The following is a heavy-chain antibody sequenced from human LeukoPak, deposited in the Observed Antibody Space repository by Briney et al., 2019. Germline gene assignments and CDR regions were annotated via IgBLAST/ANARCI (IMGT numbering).Heavy chain of an antibody. CDR1: GFTFSSYW. Sequence: GGSLRLSCAASGFTFSSYWMSWVRQAPGKGLGWVANKKQDGSEKYYVDSVKGRFTISRDNAKNSLYLQMNSLRAEDTAVYYCARDKYYGSGEEFDYWGQGTLVTVSS. V-gene: IGHV3-7*01. D-gene: IGHD3-10*01. CDR2: KKQDGSEK. J-gene: IGHJ4*02. CDR3: ARDKYYGSGEEFDY.